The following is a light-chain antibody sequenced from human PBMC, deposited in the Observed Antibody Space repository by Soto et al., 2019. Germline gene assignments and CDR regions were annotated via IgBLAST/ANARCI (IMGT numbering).Light chain of an antibody. J-gene: IGKJ5*01. CDR1: QSVSSN. Sequence: EIVMTQSPATLSVSPGERATLSCRASQSVSSNLAWYLQKPGQAPRLLIYGASTRATGVPVRFSGSGSGTEFTLTISSLQSEDFAVYFCHQYNNWPITFGQGTRLEIK. CDR3: HQYNNWPIT. CDR2: GAS. V-gene: IGKV3-15*01.